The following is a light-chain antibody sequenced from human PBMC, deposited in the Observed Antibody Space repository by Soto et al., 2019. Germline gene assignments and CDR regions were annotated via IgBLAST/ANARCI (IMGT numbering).Light chain of an antibody. V-gene: IGKV1-39*01. J-gene: IGKJ2*01. Sequence: DIQMTQSPSSLSASVGDKVTITCRASQTIGTDLNWYQQKPGKAPKLGIHAASTLETGVPSRFSGSGSGTYFTRPISSLQSEDFSTFYCQQSTDIPYTFGQGTKLDI. CDR2: AAS. CDR1: QTIGTD. CDR3: QQSTDIPYT.